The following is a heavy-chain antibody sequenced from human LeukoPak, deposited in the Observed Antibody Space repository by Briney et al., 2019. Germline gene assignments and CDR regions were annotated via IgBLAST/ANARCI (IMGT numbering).Heavy chain of an antibody. D-gene: IGHD3-10*01. V-gene: IGHV1-18*01. J-gene: IGHJ4*02. CDR3: ASGSYYFDY. Sequence: ASVKVSCKPSGYTFTSYGISWVRQAPGQGLQWMGLIGPDNGDTKSAQNLQGRVILTTDTSTSTACLGLRSLISDDTAVCYCASGSYYFDYLGQGPWSPSRQ. CDR1: GYTFTSYG. CDR2: IGPDNGDT.